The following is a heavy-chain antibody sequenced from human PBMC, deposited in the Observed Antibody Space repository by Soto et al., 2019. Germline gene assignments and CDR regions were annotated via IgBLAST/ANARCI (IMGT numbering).Heavy chain of an antibody. CDR2: IDYSGST. Sequence: QLQLQESGPGLVKPSETLSLTCTVSGGSISSSSYYWGWIRQPPGKGLEWIGRIDYSGSTYYNPSLKSRGTISVDTSKNQFSLKLSSVTAADTAVYYCARHGITTDWFDPWGQGTLVTVSS. CDR3: ARHGITTDWFDP. J-gene: IGHJ5*02. D-gene: IGHD3-22*01. V-gene: IGHV4-39*01. CDR1: GGSISSSSYY.